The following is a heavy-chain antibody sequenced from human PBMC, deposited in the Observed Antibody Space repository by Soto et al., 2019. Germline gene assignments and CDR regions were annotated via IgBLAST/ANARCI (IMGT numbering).Heavy chain of an antibody. V-gene: IGHV4-34*01. Sequence: LXLTCVVYGESFGVFYWSWVRQSPGKGLEWIGEISQTETTAYSPSLKSRVSISADTSKKQFSLTLTSVTAADTAVYYCVHSPNVAVDHWGHGTLVTVSS. D-gene: IGHD2-15*01. CDR2: ISQTETT. CDR3: VHSPNVAVDH. CDR1: GESFGVFY. J-gene: IGHJ4*01.